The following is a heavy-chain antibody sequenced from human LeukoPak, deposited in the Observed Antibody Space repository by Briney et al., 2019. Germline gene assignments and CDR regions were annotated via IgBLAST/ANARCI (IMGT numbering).Heavy chain of an antibody. D-gene: IGHD4-17*01. V-gene: IGHV4-59*01. CDR3: AKVRGNDYGDYCLDP. J-gene: IGHJ5*02. Sequence: SETLSLTCTVSGGSISSYSWSWIRQPPGKGLEWIAYIYYTGSTTYNPSLMSRVTMSIDTSKNQFSLNLSSVTAADTAVYYCAKVRGNDYGDYCLDPWGQGTLVTVSS. CDR1: GGSISSYS. CDR2: IYYTGST.